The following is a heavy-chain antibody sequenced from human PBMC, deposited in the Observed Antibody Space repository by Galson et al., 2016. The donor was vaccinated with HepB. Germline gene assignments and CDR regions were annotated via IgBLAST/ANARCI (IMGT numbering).Heavy chain of an antibody. Sequence: ETLSLTCTVSGGSMSRYFWNWIRQAPGKGLEWIGYIYYTGNTNYNPSLGSRVTMSVDTSKTQFSLRLTSVTAADTAVYYCARDDYTNPRVLAYWGQGTPVSVSS. CDR3: ARDDYTNPRVLAY. V-gene: IGHV4-59*01. J-gene: IGHJ4*02. D-gene: IGHD4-11*01. CDR1: GGSMSRYF. CDR2: IYYTGNT.